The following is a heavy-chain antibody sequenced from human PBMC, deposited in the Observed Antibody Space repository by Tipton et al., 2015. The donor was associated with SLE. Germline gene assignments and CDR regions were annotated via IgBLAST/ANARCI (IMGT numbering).Heavy chain of an antibody. Sequence: TLSLTCHVAGGPIRNSPYYWAWIRQTRGKRLEWIGRIYNSGTTNYNPSLKSRVTISLDESKKQVSLRLTSVTAADTAVYYCAGPADTFDIWGQGKTVIVSS. CDR1: GGPIRNSPYY. CDR3: AGPADTFDI. J-gene: IGHJ3*02. CDR2: IYNSGTT. V-gene: IGHV4-61*05.